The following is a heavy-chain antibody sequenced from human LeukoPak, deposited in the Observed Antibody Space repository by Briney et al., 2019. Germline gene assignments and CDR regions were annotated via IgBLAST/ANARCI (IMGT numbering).Heavy chain of an antibody. V-gene: IGHV1-2*02. Sequence: ASVKVSCKASGYTFTGYYMHWVRQAPGQGLEWMGWINPNSGGTNYAQKFQGRVTMTRDTSISTAYMELSRLRSDDTAVYYCAGDNMTTVTSGSYYYYGMDVWGQGTTVTVSS. CDR3: AGDNMTTVTSGSYYYYGMDV. D-gene: IGHD4-11*01. CDR2: INPNSGGT. J-gene: IGHJ6*02. CDR1: GYTFTGYY.